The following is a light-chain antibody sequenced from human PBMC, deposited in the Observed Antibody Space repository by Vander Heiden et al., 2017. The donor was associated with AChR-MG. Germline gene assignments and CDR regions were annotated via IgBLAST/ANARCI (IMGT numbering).Light chain of an antibody. V-gene: IGKV3-20*01. CDR2: GAS. CDR1: QSGSSSY. Sequence: EIVLTQSPGTLSLSPGERATLSCRASQSGSSSYLAWYQQKPGRAPRLLIYGASSRATGIPDRFSGSGSGTDFTLTISRLEPEYFAVYYCQQYGSSPRTFGPGTKVEI. CDR3: QQYGSSPRT. J-gene: IGKJ1*01.